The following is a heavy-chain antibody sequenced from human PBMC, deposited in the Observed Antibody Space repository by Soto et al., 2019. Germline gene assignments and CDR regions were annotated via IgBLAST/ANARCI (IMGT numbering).Heavy chain of an antibody. J-gene: IGHJ4*02. Sequence: EVPLLESGGGLVQPGGSLRLSCAASGFTFGSYAMSWVRQAPGKGLEWVSGTSGSGGITYYADSVKGRFTISRDNSRSTLYLQMNSLRAEATAAYYCAKRADTGMGRTFDYWGQGTLVTVSS. CDR3: AKRADTGMGRTFDY. CDR1: GFTFGSYA. V-gene: IGHV3-23*01. D-gene: IGHD5-18*01. CDR2: TSGSGGIT.